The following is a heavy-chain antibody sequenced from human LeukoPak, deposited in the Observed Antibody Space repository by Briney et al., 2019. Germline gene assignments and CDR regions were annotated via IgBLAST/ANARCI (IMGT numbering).Heavy chain of an antibody. J-gene: IGHJ5*02. CDR3: ARSVPYYDSSGYYP. Sequence: PSETLSLTCTVSGGSISSYYWSWIRQPAGKGLEWIGRIYTSGSTNYNPSLKSRVTISVDKSKNQFSLKLSSVTAADTAVYYCARSVPYYDSSGYYPWGQGTLVTVSS. D-gene: IGHD3-22*01. V-gene: IGHV4-4*07. CDR2: IYTSGST. CDR1: GGSISSYY.